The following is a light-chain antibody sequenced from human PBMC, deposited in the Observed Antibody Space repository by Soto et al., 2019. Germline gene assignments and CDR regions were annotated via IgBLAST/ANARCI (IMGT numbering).Light chain of an antibody. V-gene: IGKV3-15*01. CDR1: QSVRSH. CDR3: LQYNDWPRT. J-gene: IGKJ4*01. CDR2: GAS. Sequence: EVVMTQSPATLSVSPGERATLSCRASQSVRSHLAWYQQKPGQAPSLLIFGASTRATGVPARFSGSESGTEFTLTISSLQSEDVALYFCLQYNDWPRTFGGGTKVEMK.